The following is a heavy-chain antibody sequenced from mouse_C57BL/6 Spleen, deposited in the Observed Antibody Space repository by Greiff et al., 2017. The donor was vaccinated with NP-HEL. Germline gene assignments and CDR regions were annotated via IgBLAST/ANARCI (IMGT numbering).Heavy chain of an antibody. CDR2: INYDGSST. D-gene: IGHD2-12*01. CDR1: GFTFSDYY. V-gene: IGHV5-16*01. CDR3: ARNSPWYFDY. J-gene: IGHJ2*01. Sequence: EVMLVESEGGLVQPGSSMKLSCTASGFTFSDYYMAWVRQVPEKGLEWVANINYDGSSTYYLDSLKSRFIISRDNAKNILYLQMSSLKSEDTATYYCARNSPWYFDYWGQGTTLTVSS.